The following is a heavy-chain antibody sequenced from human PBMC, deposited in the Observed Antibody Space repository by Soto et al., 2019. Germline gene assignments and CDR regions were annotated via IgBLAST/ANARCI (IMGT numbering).Heavy chain of an antibody. V-gene: IGHV1-18*01. J-gene: IGHJ4*02. Sequence: ASVKVSCKTSGFTYTIYGITWVREAPGQGLEWMGWISADSGSTDYAQKFQGRVTLTTDTSTTTAYMELRRLTSDDTAVYYCARNGGSESPLDYWAKGTLVTVSS. CDR2: ISADSGST. CDR1: GFTYTIYG. D-gene: IGHD3-16*01. CDR3: ARNGGSESPLDY.